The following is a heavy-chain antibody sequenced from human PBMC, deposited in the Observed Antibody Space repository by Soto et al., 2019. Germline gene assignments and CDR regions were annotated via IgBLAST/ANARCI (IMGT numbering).Heavy chain of an antibody. V-gene: IGHV4-61*08. CDR3: GSIAASADYYGLDV. Sequence: QVQLQESGPGLVKPSETLSLTCTVSGDSVTGGAYSWTWMRQPPGKGLEWIGQIYYTGSADYNPSLKSRVTLSIDTSKNQFSLKLSSVTAADTAVYFCGSIAASADYYGLDVWGQGTTVPVSS. CDR1: GDSVTGGAYS. CDR2: IYYTGSA. J-gene: IGHJ6*02. D-gene: IGHD6-13*01.